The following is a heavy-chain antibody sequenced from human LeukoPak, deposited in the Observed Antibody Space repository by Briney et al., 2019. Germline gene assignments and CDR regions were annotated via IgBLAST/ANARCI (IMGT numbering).Heavy chain of an antibody. CDR1: GFTFSSYS. CDR3: AAGGYSSSWLDY. D-gene: IGHD6-13*01. CDR2: ISSSSSYI. J-gene: IGHJ4*02. Sequence: PGGSLRLSCAASGFTFSSYSMNWVRQAPGKGLEWVSSISSSSSYIYYADSVKGRFTISRDNAKNSLYLQMNSLRAEDTAVYYCAAGGYSSSWLDYWGQGTLVTVSS. V-gene: IGHV3-21*01.